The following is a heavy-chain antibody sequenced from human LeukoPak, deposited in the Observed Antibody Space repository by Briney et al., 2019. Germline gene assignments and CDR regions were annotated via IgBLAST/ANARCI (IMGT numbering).Heavy chain of an antibody. Sequence: SVKVSCRASGGTFISHAISWVRQAPGQGLEWMGGIIPIFGTANYAQKFQGRVTITADESTGTAYMELSSLRSEDTAVYYCARGYCSGGSCYSRHYYYGMDVWGQGTTVTVSS. CDR3: ARGYCSGGSCYSRHYYYGMDV. V-gene: IGHV1-69*13. J-gene: IGHJ6*02. CDR2: IIPIFGTA. CDR1: GGTFISHA. D-gene: IGHD2-15*01.